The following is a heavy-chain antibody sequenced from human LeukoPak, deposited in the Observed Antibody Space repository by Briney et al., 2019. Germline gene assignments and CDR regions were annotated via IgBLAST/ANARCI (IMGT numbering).Heavy chain of an antibody. J-gene: IGHJ6*02. Sequence: SVKVSCKASGFTFTSSAMQWVRQARGQRLEWIGWIVVGSSNTNYAQKFQERVTITWDMSTSTAYMELSSLRSEDTAVYYCAATIAADTVYYGMDVGGQGTTVTVSS. CDR2: IVVGSSNT. V-gene: IGHV1-58*02. CDR3: AATIAADTVYYGMDV. CDR1: GFTFTSSA. D-gene: IGHD6-13*01.